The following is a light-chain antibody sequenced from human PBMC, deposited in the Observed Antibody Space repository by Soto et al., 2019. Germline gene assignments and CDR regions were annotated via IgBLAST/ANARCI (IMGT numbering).Light chain of an antibody. V-gene: IGKV1-9*01. J-gene: IGKJ2*01. Sequence: DIQLTQSPSFLSASVEDRVTISCRASYDISSSLAWYQQEPGKPPKLLIYDSSTLQTGVPSRFTGSGSGRKFTLTISGLQFGDFATYFCQQISHYPYTFGQGTKVDSK. CDR1: YDISSS. CDR2: DSS. CDR3: QQISHYPYT.